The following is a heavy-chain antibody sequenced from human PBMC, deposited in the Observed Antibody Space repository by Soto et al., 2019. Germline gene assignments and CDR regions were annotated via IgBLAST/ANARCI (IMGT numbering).Heavy chain of an antibody. D-gene: IGHD6-13*01. CDR1: GYTLTELS. CDR3: ATPPYSSSWYPGNWFDP. V-gene: IGHV1-24*01. CDR2: FDPEDGET. Sequence: ASVKVSCKVSGYTLTELSMHWVRQAPGKGLEWMGGFDPEDGETIYAQKFQGRVTMTEDTSTDTAYMELSSLRSEDTAVYYCATPPYSSSWYPGNWFDPWGQGTLVTVSS. J-gene: IGHJ5*02.